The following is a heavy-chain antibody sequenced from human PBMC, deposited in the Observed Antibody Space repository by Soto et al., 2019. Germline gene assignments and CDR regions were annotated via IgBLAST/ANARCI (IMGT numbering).Heavy chain of an antibody. CDR3: ARDFEGRPEWWEPARSYYGMDV. D-gene: IGHD2-15*01. CDR2: ISSSSSYI. V-gene: IGHV3-21*01. Sequence: GGSLRLSCAASGFTFSSYSMNWVRQAPGKGLEWVSSISSSSSYIYYADSVKGRFTISRDNAKNSLYLQMNSLRAEDTAVYYCARDFEGRPEWWEPARSYYGMDVWGQGTTVTVSS. J-gene: IGHJ6*02. CDR1: GFTFSSYS.